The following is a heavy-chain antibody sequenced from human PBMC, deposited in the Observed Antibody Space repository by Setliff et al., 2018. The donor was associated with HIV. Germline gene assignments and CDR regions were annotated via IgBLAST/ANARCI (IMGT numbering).Heavy chain of an antibody. D-gene: IGHD3-22*01. CDR2: IGASGRTM. V-gene: IGHV3-48*03. CDR3: ARPNYYDSSGSFDY. CDR1: GFTFSDYE. J-gene: IGHJ4*02. Sequence: PGGSLRLSCVASGFTFSDYELNWVRQAPGKRPEWLAYIGASGRTMYYADSVRGRFTVSRDNAKNSLYLQLNSLRDEDTAVYYCARPNYYDSSGSFDYWGQGTLVTVSS.